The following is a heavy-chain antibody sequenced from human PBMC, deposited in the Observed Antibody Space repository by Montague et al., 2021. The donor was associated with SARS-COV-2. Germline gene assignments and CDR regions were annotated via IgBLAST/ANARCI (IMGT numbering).Heavy chain of an antibody. CDR3: ASGGVLVEMAKITHYYYGMDV. J-gene: IGHJ6*02. Sequence: SLRLSCAASGFTVSSNYMSWVRQAPGKGLEWVSVIYSGGSTYYADSVKGRFTISSDNSKNTLYLQMNSLRAEDTAVYYCASGGVLVEMAKITHYYYGMDVWGQGTTVTVSS. V-gene: IGHV3-66*01. CDR2: IYSGGST. CDR1: GFTVSSNY. D-gene: IGHD5-24*01.